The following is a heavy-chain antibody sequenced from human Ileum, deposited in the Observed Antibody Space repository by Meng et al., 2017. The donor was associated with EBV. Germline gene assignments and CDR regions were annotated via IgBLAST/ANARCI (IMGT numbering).Heavy chain of an antibody. CDR1: GDSISSNNW. D-gene: IGHD4-17*01. V-gene: IGHV4-4*02. Sequence: QVHLQQSGPGLVKPSGTLSLTCAGSGDSISSNNWWSWVRQPPGKGLEWIGEIYHSGSTNYNPSFKSRVTMSVDKSKNQISLNLSSVTAADTAVYYCASGRDYAWHSWGRGTLVTVSS. J-gene: IGHJ4*02. CDR2: IYHSGST. CDR3: ASGRDYAWHS.